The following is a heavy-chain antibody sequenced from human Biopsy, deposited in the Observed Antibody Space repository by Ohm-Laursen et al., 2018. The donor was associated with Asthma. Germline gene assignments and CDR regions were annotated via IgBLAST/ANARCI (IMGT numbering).Heavy chain of an antibody. CDR2: VNTGNGDT. Sequence: ASVKVSCKTSGYNFISFAIHWVRQAPGQRLEWMGWVNTGNGDTKYSQKFQGRVTITRDTSVSTAYMELRSLRSEDTATYYCARTYYDFLTGQVKDVFGVWGQGTMVTVSS. V-gene: IGHV1-3*04. CDR3: ARTYYDFLTGQVKDVFGV. D-gene: IGHD3-9*01. CDR1: GYNFISFA. J-gene: IGHJ3*01.